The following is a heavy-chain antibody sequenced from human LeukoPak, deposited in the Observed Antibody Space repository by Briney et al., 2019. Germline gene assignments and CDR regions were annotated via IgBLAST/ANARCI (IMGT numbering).Heavy chain of an antibody. V-gene: IGHV4-4*07. J-gene: IGHJ6*02. CDR1: GGSISSYY. Sequence: PWETLSLTCTVSGGSISSYYWSWVRQPAGKGLEWIGRICTSGSKNYNPSLKSRVTMSVDTSKNQFSLKLSSVTAADTAVYYCARDLDYSMDYYYGMDVWGQGTTVTVSS. D-gene: IGHD4-11*01. CDR2: ICTSGSK. CDR3: ARDLDYSMDYYYGMDV.